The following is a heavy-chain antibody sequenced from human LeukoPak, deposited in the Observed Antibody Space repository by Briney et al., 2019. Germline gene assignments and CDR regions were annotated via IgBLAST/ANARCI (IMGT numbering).Heavy chain of an antibody. CDR2: ISGSGGST. D-gene: IGHD2-21*01. CDR1: GFTFSSYA. CDR3: AKFLPTHIVVANYYFDY. Sequence: GGSLRLSCAASGFTFSSYAMSWVRQAPGKGLEWVSAISGSGGSTYYADSVKGRFPISRDNSKKTLYLQMNSLRAEDTAVYYCAKFLPTHIVVANYYFDYWGQGTLVTVSS. J-gene: IGHJ4*02. V-gene: IGHV3-23*01.